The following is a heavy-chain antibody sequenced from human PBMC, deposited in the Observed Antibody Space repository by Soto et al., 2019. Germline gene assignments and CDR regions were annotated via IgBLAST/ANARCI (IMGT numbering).Heavy chain of an antibody. V-gene: IGHV4-61*01. Sequence: SETLSLTCTVSGGSVSSGSYYWSWIRQPPGKGLEWIGYIYYSGSTNYNPSLKSRVTISVDTSKNQFSLKLSSVTAADTAVYYCARGITYYDFWSGPIGFDPWGQGTLVTVSS. J-gene: IGHJ5*02. CDR3: ARGITYYDFWSGPIGFDP. CDR1: GGSVSSGSYY. CDR2: IYYSGST. D-gene: IGHD3-3*01.